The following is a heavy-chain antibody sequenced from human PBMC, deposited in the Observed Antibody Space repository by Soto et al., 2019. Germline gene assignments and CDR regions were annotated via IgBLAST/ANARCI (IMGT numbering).Heavy chain of an antibody. Sequence: PQKGLEWIGEIFHSGSTTYNPSLKSRVTISVDKSKNQFSLTLNSVTAADTAVYYCAKNAYYCMDVWGRGTTVTV. J-gene: IGHJ6*03. CDR3: AKNAYYCMDV. CDR2: IFHSGST. V-gene: IGHV4-4*02.